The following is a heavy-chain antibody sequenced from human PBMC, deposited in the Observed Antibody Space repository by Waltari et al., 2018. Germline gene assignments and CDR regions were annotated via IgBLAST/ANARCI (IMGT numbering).Heavy chain of an antibody. J-gene: IGHJ4*02. D-gene: IGHD3-22*01. Sequence: QVQLQESGPGLVKPSETLSLTCTVSGGSISRSYWSWIRMPPGKGLEWIGYIYYSGSTNYNPSLKSRVTISVDTSKNQFSLKLSSVTAADTAVYYCASTEYYYDSSGYFDYWGQGTLVTVSS. V-gene: IGHV4-59*01. CDR1: GGSISRSY. CDR2: IYYSGST. CDR3: ASTEYYYDSSGYFDY.